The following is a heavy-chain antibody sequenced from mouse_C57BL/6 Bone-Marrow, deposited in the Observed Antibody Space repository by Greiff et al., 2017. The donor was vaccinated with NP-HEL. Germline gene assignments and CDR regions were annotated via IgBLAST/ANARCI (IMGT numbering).Heavy chain of an antibody. CDR1: GYTFTSYW. V-gene: IGHV1-55*01. CDR2: LYPGSGRT. D-gene: IGHD2-1*01. Sequence: QVQLKQSGAELVKPGASVQMSCKASGYTFTSYWITWVKQRPGQGLEWIGDLYPGSGRTNYHEKFKSKATLTVDTSSSTASLQLSSLTSEDSAVQHCARDDGNYVAWFAYWGQGTLVTVSA. J-gene: IGHJ3*01. CDR3: ARDDGNYVAWFAY.